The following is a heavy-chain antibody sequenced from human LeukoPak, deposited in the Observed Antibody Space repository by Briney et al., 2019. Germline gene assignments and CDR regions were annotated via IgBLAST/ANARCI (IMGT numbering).Heavy chain of an antibody. V-gene: IGHV3-74*01. Sequence: GGSLRLSCAASGLTLSNYWMHWVRQAPGKGLVWVSRMNNDGSGTTYADSVRGRFTISRDNAKNTLYLQMNRLRVEDTAVYFCAREIMVSREWYFDLWGRGTLVTVAS. D-gene: IGHD2-21*01. CDR1: GLTLSNYW. CDR3: AREIMVSREWYFDL. J-gene: IGHJ2*01. CDR2: MNNDGSGT.